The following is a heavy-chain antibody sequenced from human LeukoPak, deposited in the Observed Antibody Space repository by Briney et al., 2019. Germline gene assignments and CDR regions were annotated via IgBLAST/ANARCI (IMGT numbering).Heavy chain of an antibody. CDR1: GYTFTSYY. J-gene: IGHJ4*02. D-gene: IGHD6-6*01. V-gene: IGHV1-46*01. CDR2: INPSGGST. Sequence: ASVKVSCKASGYTFTSYYMHWVRQAPGQGLEWMGIINPSGGSTTYAQKFQGRVTITRDMSTSTVYMELSSLRSEDTAVYYCARGNFEYSSPENYFDYWGQGTLVTVSS. CDR3: ARGNFEYSSPENYFDY.